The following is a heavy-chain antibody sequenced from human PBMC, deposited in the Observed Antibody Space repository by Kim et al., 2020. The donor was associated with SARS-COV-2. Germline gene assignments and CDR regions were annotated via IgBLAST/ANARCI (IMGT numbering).Heavy chain of an antibody. CDR2: IRSKAYGGTT. Sequence: GGSLRLSCTASGFTFGDYAMSWARQAPGKGLEWVGFIRSKAYGGTTEYAASVKGRFTISRDDSKSIAYLQMNSLKTEDTAVYYCTRGPYDSSGYYGYWGQGTLVTVSS. CDR3: TRGPYDSSGYYGY. D-gene: IGHD3-22*01. J-gene: IGHJ4*02. CDR1: GFTFGDYA. V-gene: IGHV3-49*04.